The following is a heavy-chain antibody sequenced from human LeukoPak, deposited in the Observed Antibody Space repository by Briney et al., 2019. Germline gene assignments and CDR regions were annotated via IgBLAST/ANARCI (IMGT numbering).Heavy chain of an antibody. J-gene: IGHJ4*02. CDR2: IYTSGST. Sequence: SETLSLTCTVSGGSISSYYWSWIRQPAGEGLEWIGRIYTSGSTNYNPSLKGRVTMSVDTSKNQFSLKLSSVTAADTAVYYCARDQLARGSPTLKEEYYFDYWGQGTLVTVSS. CDR1: GGSISSYY. CDR3: ARDQLARGSPTLKEEYYFDY. V-gene: IGHV4-4*07. D-gene: IGHD1-1*01.